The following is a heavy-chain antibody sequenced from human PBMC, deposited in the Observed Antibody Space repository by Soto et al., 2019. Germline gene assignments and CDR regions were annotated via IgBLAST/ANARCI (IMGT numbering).Heavy chain of an antibody. Sequence: SETLSLTCTVSGGSISSGGYYWSWIRQHPGKGLEWIGYIYYSGSTYYNPSLKSRVTISVDTSKNQFSLKLSSVTAADTAAYYCARHSSNSPYYYYGMDVWGQGTTVTVSS. V-gene: IGHV4-31*03. CDR3: ARHSSNSPYYYYGMDV. CDR2: IYYSGST. D-gene: IGHD4-4*01. J-gene: IGHJ6*02. CDR1: GGSISSGGYY.